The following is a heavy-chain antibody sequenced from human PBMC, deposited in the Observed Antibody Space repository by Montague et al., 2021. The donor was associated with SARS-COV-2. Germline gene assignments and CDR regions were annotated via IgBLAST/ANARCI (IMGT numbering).Heavy chain of an antibody. CDR2: INHSGST. Sequence: SETLSLTCAVYGGSFSGYYWSWIRQPSGKGLEWIGEINHSGSTNYNPSLKSRVTISVDTSKNQFSLKPSSVTAADTAVYYCARGPHSLRYRYNWFDPWGQGTLVTVSS. CDR1: GGSFSGYY. V-gene: IGHV4-34*01. CDR3: ARGPHSLRYRYNWFDP. J-gene: IGHJ5*02. D-gene: IGHD3-16*02.